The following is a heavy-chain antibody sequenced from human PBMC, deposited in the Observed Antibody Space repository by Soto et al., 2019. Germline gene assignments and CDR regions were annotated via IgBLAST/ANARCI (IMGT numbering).Heavy chain of an antibody. Sequence: KGLEWMGGFDPEDGETIYAQKFQGRVTMTEDTSTDTAYMEMIRMRSEDTAVYYCATLKWVFPFLGRFPPYEYYFDYRGQGLLVTVSS. V-gene: IGHV1-24*01. CDR2: FDPEDGET. CDR3: ATLKWVFPFLGRFPPYEYYFDY. D-gene: IGHD3-3*01. J-gene: IGHJ4*02.